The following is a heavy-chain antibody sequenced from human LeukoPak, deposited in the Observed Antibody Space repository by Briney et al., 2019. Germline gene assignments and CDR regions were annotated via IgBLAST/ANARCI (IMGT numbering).Heavy chain of an antibody. CDR2: FDSQDGNT. D-gene: IGHD6-13*01. Sequence: ASVTVSFKVSGYSLTDLPMHWVRQAPGKGGGGMGGFDSQDGNTSYAQKFQGRVTMTEDTSTDTAYMELSSLTSEDTALYYCATYSTSWYRRDYYYYYMDVWGKGTTVTVSS. CDR1: GYSLTDLP. J-gene: IGHJ6*03. CDR3: ATYSTSWYRRDYYYYYMDV. V-gene: IGHV1-24*01.